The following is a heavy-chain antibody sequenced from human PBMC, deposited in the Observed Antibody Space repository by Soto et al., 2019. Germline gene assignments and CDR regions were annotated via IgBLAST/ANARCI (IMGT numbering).Heavy chain of an antibody. D-gene: IGHD3-10*01. CDR1: GYTFTSYG. V-gene: IGHV1-18*04. CDR3: ARALITMVRGVIIPPYYYYYGIDV. Sequence: ASVKVSCKASGYTFTSYGISWVRQAPGQGLEWMGWISAYNGNTNYAQKLQGRVTMTTDTSTSTAYMELRSLRSDDTAVYYFARALITMVRGVIIPPYYYYYGIDVWGQGTTVTVSS. CDR2: ISAYNGNT. J-gene: IGHJ6*02.